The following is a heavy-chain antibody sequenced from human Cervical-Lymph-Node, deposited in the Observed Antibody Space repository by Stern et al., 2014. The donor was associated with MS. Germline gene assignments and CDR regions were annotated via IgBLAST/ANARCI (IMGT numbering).Heavy chain of an antibody. CDR3: ARARGIVAAFDY. V-gene: IGHV4-59*01. CDR2: IYYSGST. J-gene: IGHJ4*02. Sequence: QESGPGLVKPSETLSLTCTVSGGSISSYYWSWIRQPPGKGLEWIGYIYYSGSTNYNPSLKSRVTISVDTSKNQFSLKLSSVTAADTAVYYCARARGIVAAFDYWGQGTLVTVSS. D-gene: IGHD1-26*01. CDR1: GGSISSYY.